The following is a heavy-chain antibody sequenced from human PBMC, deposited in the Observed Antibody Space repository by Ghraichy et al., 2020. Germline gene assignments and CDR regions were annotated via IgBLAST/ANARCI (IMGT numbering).Heavy chain of an antibody. CDR2: MNPNSGNT. J-gene: IGHJ6*02. CDR3: ARPALSSGWYSPGMDI. Sequence: ASVKVSCKASGYTFTSYDINWVRQATGQGLEWMGWMNPNSGNTGYAQKFQGRVTMTRNTSISTAYMELSSLRSEDTAVYYCARPALSSGWYSPGMDIWGQGTTVTVSS. CDR1: GYTFTSYD. V-gene: IGHV1-8*01. D-gene: IGHD6-19*01.